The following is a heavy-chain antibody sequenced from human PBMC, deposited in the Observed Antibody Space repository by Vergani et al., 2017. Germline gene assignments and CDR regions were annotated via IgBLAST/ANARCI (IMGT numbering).Heavy chain of an antibody. CDR3: ARVAYDSNFDY. Sequence: QLQLQESGPGLVKPSETLSLTCTVSGGSISSYYWSWIRQPPGKGLEWIGYIYYSGSTNYNPSLKSRVTISVDTSKNQFSLKLSSVTAADTAVYYCARVAYDSNFDYWGQGTLVTVSS. D-gene: IGHD3-22*01. V-gene: IGHV4-59*01. J-gene: IGHJ4*02. CDR1: GGSISSYY. CDR2: IYYSGST.